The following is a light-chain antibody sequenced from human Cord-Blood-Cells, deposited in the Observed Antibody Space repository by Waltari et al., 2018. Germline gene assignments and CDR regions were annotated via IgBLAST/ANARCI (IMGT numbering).Light chain of an antibody. V-gene: IGKV3-11*01. Sequence: EIVFTQSPATLSLSPGERATLSCRASQSVSSYLAWYQQKPGQAPRILIYDASNRATGIPARFSGSGSGTDFTLTISSLEPEDFAVYYCQQRSNWLTFGGGTKVEIK. CDR1: QSVSSY. CDR3: QQRSNWLT. J-gene: IGKJ4*01. CDR2: DAS.